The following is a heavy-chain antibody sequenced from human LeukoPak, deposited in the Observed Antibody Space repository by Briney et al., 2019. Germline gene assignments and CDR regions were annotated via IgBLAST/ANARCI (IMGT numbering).Heavy chain of an antibody. D-gene: IGHD6-13*01. J-gene: IGHJ6*02. V-gene: IGHV1-69*04. CDR2: IIPILGIA. CDR3: ARENFQQLVLPGYHYYGMDV. Sequence: ASVKVSCKAPGDTFSSYAISWVRQAPGQGVGWMGRIIPILGIANYAQKFQGRVTITTNKSTSTVYMELGSLRSEDTAVYYCARENFQQLVLPGYHYYGMDVGGQGTTVTVSS. CDR1: GDTFSSYA.